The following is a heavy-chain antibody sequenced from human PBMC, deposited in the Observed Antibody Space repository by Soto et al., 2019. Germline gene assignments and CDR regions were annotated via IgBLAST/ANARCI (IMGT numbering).Heavy chain of an antibody. CDR2: ISGSGDNT. CDR1: GFTFSSYA. CDR3: ARGGYYGSGSYYNVHYFDY. Sequence: EVQLLESGGGLVQPGGSLRLSCAASGFTFSSYAMSWVRQAPGKGLEWVSAISGSGDNTYYADSVKGRFTISRDNSKNTLYLQMNSLRAEVTAVYYCARGGYYGSGSYYNVHYFDYWGQGTLVTVSS. V-gene: IGHV3-23*01. D-gene: IGHD3-10*01. J-gene: IGHJ4*02.